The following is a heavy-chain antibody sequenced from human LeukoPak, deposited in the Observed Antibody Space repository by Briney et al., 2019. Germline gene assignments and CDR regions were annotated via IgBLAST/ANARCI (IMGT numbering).Heavy chain of an antibody. CDR2: IYYSGST. J-gene: IGHJ6*03. CDR3: ARGGVTMVRGVITLIYYYYMDV. D-gene: IGHD3-10*01. V-gene: IGHV4-59*12. Sequence: SETLSLTCTVCGGSISSDYWSWIRQPPGKGLEWIGYIYYSGSTNYNPSLKSRVTISVDTSKNQFSLKLSSVTAADTALYYCARGGVTMVRGVITLIYYYYMDVWGKGTTVTVSS. CDR1: GGSISSDY.